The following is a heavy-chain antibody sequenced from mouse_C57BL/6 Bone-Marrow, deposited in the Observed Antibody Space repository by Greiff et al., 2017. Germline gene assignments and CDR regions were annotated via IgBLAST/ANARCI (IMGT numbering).Heavy chain of an antibody. CDR3: ARNLAYYSFMDY. V-gene: IGHV1-81*01. CDR1: GYPFTSYG. Sequence: QVQLQQSGAELARPGASVQLSCKASGYPFTSYGISWVKQRTGQGLEWIGEIYPRSGNTYYNEKFKGKDTLTADKSSSTAYMELRSLTSEDSAVYLCARNLAYYSFMDYWGQGTSVTVSS. J-gene: IGHJ4*01. CDR2: IYPRSGNT. D-gene: IGHD2-10*01.